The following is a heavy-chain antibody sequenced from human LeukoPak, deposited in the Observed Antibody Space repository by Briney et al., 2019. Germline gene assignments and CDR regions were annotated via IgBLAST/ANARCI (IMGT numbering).Heavy chain of an antibody. J-gene: IGHJ3*01. D-gene: IGHD3-22*01. V-gene: IGHV3-7*01. CDR3: ARRPRDTSGYYLGAFHD. Sequence: PGGSLRLSCAASGFTFSNYWMIWVRQAPGKGLEWVANMKQDGSLKYYVDSVKGRFTISRDNAKNSLYLQVNSLRAEDTAVYLCARRPRDTSGYYLGAFHDWGQGTTVTVSS. CDR2: MKQDGSLK. CDR1: GFTFSNYW.